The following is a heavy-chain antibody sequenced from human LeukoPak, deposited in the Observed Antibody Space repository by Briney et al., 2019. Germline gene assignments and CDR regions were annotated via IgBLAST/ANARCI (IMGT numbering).Heavy chain of an antibody. V-gene: IGHV3-13*01. J-gene: IGHJ4*02. D-gene: IGHD4-23*01. CDR3: ARGLSVGSTPPGY. CDR1: GFTFSSYG. Sequence: GGTLRLSCAASGFTFSSYGMSWVRQAPGKGLEWVSAIGTAGDTYYPGSVKGRFTISRENAKNSSYLQMNSLRAGDTAVYYCARGLSVGSTPPGYWGQGTLVTVSS. CDR2: IGTAGDT.